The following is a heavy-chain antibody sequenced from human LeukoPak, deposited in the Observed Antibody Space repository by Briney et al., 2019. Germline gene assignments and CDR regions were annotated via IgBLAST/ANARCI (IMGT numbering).Heavy chain of an antibody. CDR1: GFTFSSYA. Sequence: PGGSLRLSCAASGFTFSSYAMTWVRQAPGKGLEWVSSITGAGGSTFYSDSVKGRFTISRDNSKNTLYLQMNSLRADDTAVYYCAKRREQLDYWGQGTLVTVSS. CDR3: AKRREQLDY. CDR2: ITGAGGST. D-gene: IGHD1-26*01. J-gene: IGHJ4*02. V-gene: IGHV3-23*01.